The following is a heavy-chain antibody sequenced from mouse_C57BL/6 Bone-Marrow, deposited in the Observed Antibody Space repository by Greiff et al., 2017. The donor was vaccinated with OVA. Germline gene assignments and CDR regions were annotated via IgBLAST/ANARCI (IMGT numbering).Heavy chain of an antibody. V-gene: IGHV1-22*01. D-gene: IGHD4-1*01. CDR1: GYTFTDYN. J-gene: IGHJ2*01. Sequence: EVQLQQSGPELVKPGASVKMSCKASGYTFTDYNMHWVKQSHGKSLEWIGYVNPNNGGTSYNQKFKGKATLTVNKSSSTAYMELRSLTSEDSAVYYCARSRGWDVKDYWGQGTTLTVSS. CDR3: ARSRGWDVKDY. CDR2: VNPNNGGT.